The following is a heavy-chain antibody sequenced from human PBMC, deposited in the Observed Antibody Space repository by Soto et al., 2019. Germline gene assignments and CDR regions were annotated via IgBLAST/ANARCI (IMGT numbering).Heavy chain of an antibody. J-gene: IGHJ5*02. CDR2: IYYSGST. CDR3: ARAADDAKTQFDP. D-gene: IGHD3-16*01. V-gene: IGHV4-31*03. CDR1: GVTIGSGGYY. Sequence: TPALTCSFFGVTIGSGGYYWSWIRQHPGKGLEWIGYIYYSGSTYYNPSLKSRVTISVDTSKNQFSLKLSSVTAADTAVYYCARAADDAKTQFDPWGQGTLVTVPQ.